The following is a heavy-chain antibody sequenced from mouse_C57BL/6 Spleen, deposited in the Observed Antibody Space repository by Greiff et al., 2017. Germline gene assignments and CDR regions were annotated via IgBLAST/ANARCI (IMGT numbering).Heavy chain of an antibody. Sequence: QVQLQQPGAELVMPGASVKLSCKASGYTFTSYWMHWVKQRPGQGLEWIGEIDPSDSYTNYNQKFKGKSTLTVDKSSSTAYMQLSSLTSEDSAVXYCARGGVTIPYWDLDVGGTGTTVSVAS. CDR1: GYTFTSYW. CDR3: ARGGVTIPYWDLDV. CDR2: IDPSDSYT. J-gene: IGHJ1*03. D-gene: IGHD2-2*01. V-gene: IGHV1-69*01.